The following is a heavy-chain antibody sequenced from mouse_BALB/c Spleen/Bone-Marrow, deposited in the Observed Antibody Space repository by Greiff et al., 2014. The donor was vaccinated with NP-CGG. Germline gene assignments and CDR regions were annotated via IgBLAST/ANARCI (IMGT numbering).Heavy chain of an antibody. CDR2: IDPANGNT. CDR3: ARYDYGVYFDY. Sequence: EVKLEESGAELEKPGASVKLSCTASGFNIKDTYMHWVKQRPEQGLEWIGRIDPANGNTKYDPKFQGKATITADTSSNTAYLQLSSLTSEDTAVYYCARYDYGVYFDYWGQGTTLTVSS. D-gene: IGHD2-4*01. V-gene: IGHV14-3*02. CDR1: GFNIKDTY. J-gene: IGHJ2*01.